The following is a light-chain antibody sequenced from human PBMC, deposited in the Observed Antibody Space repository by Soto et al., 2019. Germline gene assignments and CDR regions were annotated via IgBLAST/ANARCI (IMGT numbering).Light chain of an antibody. CDR3: QQYGSSPLT. CDR2: GAS. J-gene: IGKJ4*01. V-gene: IGKV3-20*01. Sequence: EIVLTQSPGTLSLSPGERATLSCRASQSVSSSYLARYQQKPGQAPRLLIYGASSMATGIPDRFSGSGSGTDFTLTISRLEPEDFAVYYCQQYGSSPLTFGGGTNVEIK. CDR1: QSVSSSY.